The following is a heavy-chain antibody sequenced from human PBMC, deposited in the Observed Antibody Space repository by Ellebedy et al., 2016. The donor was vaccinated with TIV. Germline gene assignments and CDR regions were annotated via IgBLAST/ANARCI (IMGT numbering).Heavy chain of an antibody. CDR1: GFTFSSYG. CDR3: ALGGYYGSGSLDY. V-gene: IGHV3-33*01. CDR2: IWYDGSNK. Sequence: GESLKISCAASGFTFSSYGMHWVRQAPGKGLEWVAVIWYDGSNKYYADSVKGRFTISRDNSKNTLYLQMNSLRAEDTAVYYCALGGYYGSGSLDYWGQGTLVTVSS. J-gene: IGHJ4*02. D-gene: IGHD3-10*01.